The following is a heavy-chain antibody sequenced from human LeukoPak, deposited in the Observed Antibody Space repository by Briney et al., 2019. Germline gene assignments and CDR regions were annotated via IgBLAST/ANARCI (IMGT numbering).Heavy chain of an antibody. V-gene: IGHV3-48*02. CDR3: ARSGNYDC. CDR1: GFTCSSYG. CDR2: ISSTSSTI. Sequence: PAGSLRLSCADSGFTCSSYGMSWVRQAPGKRLEWVSYISSTSSTIYYADSVKGRFTISRDNAKNSLYLQMNSLRDEDTALYYCARSGNYDCWGQGTLVTVSS. J-gene: IGHJ4*02. D-gene: IGHD1-1*01.